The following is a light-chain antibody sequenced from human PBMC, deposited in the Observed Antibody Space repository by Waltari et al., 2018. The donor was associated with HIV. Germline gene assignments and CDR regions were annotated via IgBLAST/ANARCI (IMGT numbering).Light chain of an antibody. Sequence: QSALTQPPSSSGSPGQSVTISYTGTSSDVGGYNSVSWYQQPRGKPPKLLIYEVTERPSGVSSRFSGSKSGYTASLTVSGLQAEDEADYYCSSYAGSRGLFGGGTKLTV. V-gene: IGLV2-8*01. CDR1: SSDVGGYNS. CDR2: EVT. CDR3: SSYAGSRGL. J-gene: IGLJ2*01.